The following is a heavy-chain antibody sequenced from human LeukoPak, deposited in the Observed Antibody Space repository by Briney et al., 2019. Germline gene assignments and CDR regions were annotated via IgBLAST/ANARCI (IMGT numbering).Heavy chain of an antibody. D-gene: IGHD5-18*01. CDR3: ARSSTVDTAMPDY. CDR1: GYTFTGYY. V-gene: IGHV1-2*02. J-gene: IGHJ4*02. Sequence: ASVKVSCKASGYTFTGYYMHWVRQAPGQGLEWMGWINPNSGGTNYAQKFQGRVTMTRDTSISTAYMELSRLRSDDTAVYYCARSSTVDTAMPDYWGQGTLVTVSS. CDR2: INPNSGGT.